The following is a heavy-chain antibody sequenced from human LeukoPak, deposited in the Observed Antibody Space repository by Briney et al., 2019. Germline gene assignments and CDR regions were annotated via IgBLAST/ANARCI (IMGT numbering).Heavy chain of an antibody. D-gene: IGHD3-16*02. CDR1: GGSISSSSYY. CDR2: IYYSGST. Sequence: SETLSLTCTVCGGSISSSSYYWVGIRQPPGKGLEWIGSIYYSGSTYYNPSLKSRVTIYVDTSKNQFSLKLSSVTAADTAVYYCARHRALRLGELSFFDYWGQGTLVTVSS. J-gene: IGHJ4*02. V-gene: IGHV4-39*01. CDR3: ARHRALRLGELSFFDY.